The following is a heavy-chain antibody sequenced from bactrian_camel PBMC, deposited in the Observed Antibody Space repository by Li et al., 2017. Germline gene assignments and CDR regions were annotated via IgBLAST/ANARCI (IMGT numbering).Heavy chain of an antibody. CDR2: MDATDGNT. V-gene: IGHV3S40*01. Sequence: VQLVESGGGSVQTGGSLRLSCAASGDTYSNYYMGWFRRAPGKEREGVAIMDATDGNTYYTSSVKGRFTITRENAKNTVLYLQMNSLKPEDTAMYYCAAGSILPFGGGRNWFGGCDFNDWGQGTQVTVS. CDR3: AAGSILPFGGGRNWFGGCDFND. D-gene: IGHD7*01. CDR1: GDTYSNYY. J-gene: IGHJ4*01.